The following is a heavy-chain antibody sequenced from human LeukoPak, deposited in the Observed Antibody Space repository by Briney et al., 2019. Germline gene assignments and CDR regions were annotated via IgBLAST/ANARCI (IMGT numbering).Heavy chain of an antibody. CDR3: ARGGRVYYDSSGYPGTDY. CDR2: IRYDGSNK. V-gene: IGHV3-30*02. D-gene: IGHD3-22*01. J-gene: IGHJ4*02. CDR1: GFTFSSYG. Sequence: DPGGSLRLSCAASGFTFSSYGMHWVRQAPGKGLEWVAFIRYDGSNKYYADSVKGRFTISRDNAKNSLYLQMNSLRADDTAVYYCARGGRVYYDSSGYPGTDYWGQGTLVTVSS.